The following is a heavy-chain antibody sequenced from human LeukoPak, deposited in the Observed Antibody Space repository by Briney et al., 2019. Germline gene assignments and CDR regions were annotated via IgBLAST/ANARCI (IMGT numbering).Heavy chain of an antibody. CDR1: GFTFNTYG. D-gene: IGHD2-15*01. V-gene: IGHV1-18*01. J-gene: IGHJ5*02. Sequence: ASVKVSCKTSGFTFNTYGIAWVRQAPGQGLEWMGWISAYNGNTNYAQNLQDRVTMTTDTSTTTAYMELRGLRPDDTAVYYCAREGSLHHSGDHYLSWFDPWGQGTLVTVSS. CDR3: AREGSLHHSGDHYLSWFDP. CDR2: ISAYNGNT.